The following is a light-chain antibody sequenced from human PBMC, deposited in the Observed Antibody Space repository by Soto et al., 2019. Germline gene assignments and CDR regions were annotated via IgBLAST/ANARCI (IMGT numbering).Light chain of an antibody. V-gene: IGKV3-20*01. Sequence: EIVLTQSPGTLSLSPGEGATLSCRASQSISSNFLAWYQQKRGQAPRLLIHGASNRVTGIPDRFSGSGSGTDFTLTITRLEPEDCAVYYCQQYGGSPRTFGQGTKVEVK. J-gene: IGKJ1*01. CDR2: GAS. CDR3: QQYGGSPRT. CDR1: QSISSNF.